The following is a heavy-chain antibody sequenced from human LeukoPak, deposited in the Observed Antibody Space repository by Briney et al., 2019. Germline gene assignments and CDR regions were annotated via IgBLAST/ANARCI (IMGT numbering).Heavy chain of an antibody. Sequence: GGSLRLSCAASGFIFSTYGMHWVRQAPDKGLEWVAHIRYDGSEKWYADSVQGRFTVSRDDFKNMAYLEMNSLRTEDTAVYYCASLCTNGVCSGYWGQGTLVTVSS. D-gene: IGHD2-8*01. J-gene: IGHJ4*02. V-gene: IGHV3-30*02. CDR3: ASLCTNGVCSGY. CDR2: IRYDGSEK. CDR1: GFIFSTYG.